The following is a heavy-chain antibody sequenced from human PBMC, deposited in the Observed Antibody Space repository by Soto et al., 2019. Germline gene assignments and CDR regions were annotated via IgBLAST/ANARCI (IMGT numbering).Heavy chain of an antibody. CDR2: ISAYNGNT. V-gene: IGHV1-18*04. Sequence: QVQLVQSGAEVKKPGASVKVSCKASGYTFTSYGISWVRQAPGQGLAWMGWISAYNGNTNYAQKLQGRVTMTTDTSTSTAYMELRSLRSDDTAVYYCASSDYYDSSGYYFNVDWGQGTLVTVSS. D-gene: IGHD3-22*01. J-gene: IGHJ4*02. CDR1: GYTFTSYG. CDR3: ASSDYYDSSGYYFNVD.